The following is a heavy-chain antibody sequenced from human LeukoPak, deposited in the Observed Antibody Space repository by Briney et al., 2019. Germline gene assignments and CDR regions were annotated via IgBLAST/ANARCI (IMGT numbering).Heavy chain of an antibody. Sequence: GGSLRLSCAASGFTFSSYAMSWVRHATGKGLEWVSAISGSGGSTYYADSVKGRFTISRDNSKNTLYLQMNSLRAEDTAVYYCAKDSLGRENGVDYWGQGTLVTVSS. CDR2: ISGSGGST. CDR3: AKDSLGRENGVDY. CDR1: GFTFSSYA. J-gene: IGHJ4*02. V-gene: IGHV3-23*01. D-gene: IGHD3-16*01.